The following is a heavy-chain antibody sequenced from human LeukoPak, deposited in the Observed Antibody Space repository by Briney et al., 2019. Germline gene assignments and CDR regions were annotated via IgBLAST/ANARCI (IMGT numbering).Heavy chain of an antibody. CDR3: AKGYSHFDY. CDR1: GFTFSSYA. CDR2: ISVSGGST. J-gene: IGHJ4*02. V-gene: IGHV3-23*01. D-gene: IGHD5-12*01. Sequence: GGSLRLSCAASGFTFSSYAMTWVRQAPGKVLEWVSTISVSGGSTYYADSVKGRFTISRDSSKNTLSLQMNSLRAEDTAVYYCAKGYSHFDYWGQGTLVTVSS.